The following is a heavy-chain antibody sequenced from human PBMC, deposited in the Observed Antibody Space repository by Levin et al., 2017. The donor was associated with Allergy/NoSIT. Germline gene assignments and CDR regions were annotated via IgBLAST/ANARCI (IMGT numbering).Heavy chain of an antibody. V-gene: IGHV4-59*08. CDR1: GGSINSYY. CDR3: VRQMDYYDSSGYAWFDP. D-gene: IGHD3-22*01. J-gene: IGHJ5*02. CDR2: ISYSGST. Sequence: PSETLSLTCTVSGGSINSYYWSWIRQPPGKGLEWIGYISYSGSTKYNRSLKSRVTISVDTSKNQFSLKLSSVTAADTAVYYCVRQMDYYDSSGYAWFDPWGQGTLVTVSS.